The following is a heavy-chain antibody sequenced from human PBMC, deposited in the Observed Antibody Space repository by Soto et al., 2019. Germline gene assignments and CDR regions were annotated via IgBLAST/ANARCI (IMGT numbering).Heavy chain of an antibody. CDR1: GYSFTSYW. V-gene: IGHV5-10-1*01. J-gene: IGHJ5*02. CDR3: ARLSPALYYDILTGYYKGNWFDP. D-gene: IGHD3-9*01. CDR2: IDPSDSYT. Sequence: LGESLKISCKGSGYSFTSYWISWVRQMPGKGLEWMGRIDPSDSYTNYSPSFQGHVTISADKSISTAYLQWSSLKASDTAMYYCARLSPALYYDILTGYYKGNWFDPWGQGTLVTVSS.